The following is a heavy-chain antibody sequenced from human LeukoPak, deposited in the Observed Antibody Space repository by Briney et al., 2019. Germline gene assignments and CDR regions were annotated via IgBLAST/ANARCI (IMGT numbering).Heavy chain of an antibody. V-gene: IGHV5-51*01. CDR1: GYIFTSYW. D-gene: IGHD1-26*01. CDR2: IFPADSST. CDR3: ARVGDSGSNRFDF. Sequence: GESLLISCKGSGYIFTSYWIGWVRQLPGKGLEGMGIIFPADSSTSYSPSFQGQVTISADMSISTAYLQWSSLKASDTAMYYCARVGDSGSNRFDFWGQGTLVTVSS. J-gene: IGHJ4*02.